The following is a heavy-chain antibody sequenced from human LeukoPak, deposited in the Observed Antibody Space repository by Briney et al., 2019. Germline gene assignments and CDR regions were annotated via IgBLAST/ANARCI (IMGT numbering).Heavy chain of an antibody. V-gene: IGHV3-48*02. J-gene: IGHJ4*02. CDR3: ARAGGSTVSHSDY. D-gene: IGHD4-17*01. CDR2: ISTTGTTI. CDR1: GFTFSAYH. Sequence: GGSLRLSCAASGFTFSAYHINWVRQAPGKGLEWISYISTTGTTIHYADSVKGRFAISRDNAKSSLYLQMNSLRDEDTAVYYCARAGGSTVSHSDYWGQGTLDTVSS.